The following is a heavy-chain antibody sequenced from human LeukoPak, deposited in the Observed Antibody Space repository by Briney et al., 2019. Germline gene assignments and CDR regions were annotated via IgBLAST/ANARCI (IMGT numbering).Heavy chain of an antibody. CDR3: ARALVRSSSYYYYYYMDV. J-gene: IGHJ6*03. V-gene: IGHV4-61*02. CDR2: IYTSGST. CDR1: GGSISSGSYY. D-gene: IGHD6-13*01. Sequence: PSETLSLTCTVSGGSISSGSYYWSWIRQPAGKGLEWIGRIYTSGSTNYNPSLKSRVTISVDTSKNQFSLKLSSVTAADTAVYYCARALVRSSSYYYYYYMDVWGKGPTVTVSS.